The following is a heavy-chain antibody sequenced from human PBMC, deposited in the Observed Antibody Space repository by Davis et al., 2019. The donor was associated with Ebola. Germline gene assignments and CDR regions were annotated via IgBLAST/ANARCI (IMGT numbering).Heavy chain of an antibody. CDR2: INPSGGST. Sequence: ASVKVSCKASGYTFTSYYMHWVRQAPGQGLEWMGIINPSGGSTSYAQKFQGRVTMTRDTSTSTVYMELSSLRSEDTAVYYCAGPPNYEFWSGSRYYYYGMDVWGQGTTVTVSS. V-gene: IGHV1-46*01. CDR1: GYTFTSYY. CDR3: AGPPNYEFWSGSRYYYYGMDV. D-gene: IGHD3-3*01. J-gene: IGHJ6*02.